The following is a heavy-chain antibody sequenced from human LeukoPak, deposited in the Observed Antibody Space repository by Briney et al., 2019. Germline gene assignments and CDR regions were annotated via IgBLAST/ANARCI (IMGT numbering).Heavy chain of an antibody. CDR3: ARVKDRSSWYWYYYYMDV. V-gene: IGHV1-8*01. J-gene: IGHJ6*03. CDR2: MNPNSGKT. D-gene: IGHD6-13*01. Sequence: ASVKVSCKASGYTFTSYDINWVRQATGQGLEWMGWMNPNSGKTGYAQKFQGRVTITRNTSISTAYIELSSLRSEDTAVYYCARVKDRSSWYWYYYYMDVWGKGTTVTVSS. CDR1: GYTFTSYD.